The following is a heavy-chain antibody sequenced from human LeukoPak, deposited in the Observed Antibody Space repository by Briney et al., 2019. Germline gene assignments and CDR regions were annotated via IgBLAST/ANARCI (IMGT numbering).Heavy chain of an antibody. CDR3: ARGTTGTTSFDY. CDR1: GGSFSGYY. J-gene: IGHJ4*02. D-gene: IGHD1-1*01. CDR2: INHSGST. Sequence: ETLSLTCAVYGGSFSGYYWSWIRQPPGKGLEWIGEINHSGSTNHNPSLKSRVTISVDTSKNQFSLKLSSVTAADTAVYYCARGTTGTTSFDYWGQGTLVTVSS. V-gene: IGHV4-34*01.